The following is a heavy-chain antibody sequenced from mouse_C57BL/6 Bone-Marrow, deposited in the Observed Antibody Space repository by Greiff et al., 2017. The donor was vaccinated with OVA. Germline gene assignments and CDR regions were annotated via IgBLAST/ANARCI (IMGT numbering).Heavy chain of an antibody. V-gene: IGHV1-5*01. CDR3: TRWGTTVVFDY. CDR1: GYTFTSYW. CDR2: IYPGNSDT. J-gene: IGHJ2*01. D-gene: IGHD1-1*01. Sequence: EVQLQQSGTVLARPGASVKMSCKTSGYTFTSYWMHWVKQRPGQGLEWIGAIYPGNSDTSYNQKFKGKAKLTAVTSASTTYMELSSLTNEDSAVYYWTRWGTTVVFDYWGQGTTLTVSS.